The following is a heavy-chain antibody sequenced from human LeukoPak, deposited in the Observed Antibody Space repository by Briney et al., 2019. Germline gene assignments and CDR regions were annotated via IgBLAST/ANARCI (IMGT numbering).Heavy chain of an antibody. Sequence: PSETLSLTCAVYGGSFSGYYWSWIRQPLGKGLEWIGEINHSGSTNYNPSLKSRVTISVDTSKNQFSLKLSSVTAADTAVYYCARGGSLRFLEWLFFWFDPWGQGTLVTVSS. D-gene: IGHD3-3*01. V-gene: IGHV4-34*01. J-gene: IGHJ5*02. CDR1: GGSFSGYY. CDR3: ARGGSLRFLEWLFFWFDP. CDR2: INHSGST.